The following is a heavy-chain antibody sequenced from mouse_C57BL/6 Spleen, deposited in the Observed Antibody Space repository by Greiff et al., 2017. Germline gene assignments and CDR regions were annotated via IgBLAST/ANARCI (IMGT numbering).Heavy chain of an antibody. V-gene: IGHV1-53*01. Sequence: QVQLKQPGTELVKPGASVKLSCKASGYTFTSYWMHWVKQRPGQGLEWIGNINPSNGGTNYNEKFKSKATLTVDKSSSTAYMQLSSLTSEDSAVYYCAREGVTTVVEDYAMDYWGQGTSVTVSS. CDR3: AREGVTTVVEDYAMDY. D-gene: IGHD1-1*01. CDR1: GYTFTSYW. CDR2: INPSNGGT. J-gene: IGHJ4*01.